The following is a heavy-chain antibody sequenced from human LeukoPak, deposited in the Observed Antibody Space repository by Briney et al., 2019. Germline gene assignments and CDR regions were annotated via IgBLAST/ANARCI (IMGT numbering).Heavy chain of an antibody. D-gene: IGHD3-10*01. CDR3: TRGRPFGELSPDAFDI. J-gene: IGHJ3*02. V-gene: IGHV4-38-2*02. Sequence: SETLSLTCTVSGYSLSSGYYWGWIRQPPGKGLEWIASIYHTGTTYNNPSLESRIDISLDTSKDEFSLNLTSVTAADTAVYYCTRGRPFGELSPDAFDIWGQGTMVTVSS. CDR2: IYHTGTT. CDR1: GYSLSSGYY.